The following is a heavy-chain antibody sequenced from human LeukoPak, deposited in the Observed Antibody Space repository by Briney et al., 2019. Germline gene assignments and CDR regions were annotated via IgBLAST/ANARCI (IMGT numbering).Heavy chain of an antibody. CDR1: GYTFTNYG. D-gene: IGHD2-15*01. CDR3: ARGHRYCSGGSCYAVDY. J-gene: IGHJ4*02. V-gene: IGHV1-18*01. CDR2: ISAYNGNP. Sequence: ASVKVSCKASGYTFTNYGINWVRQAPGQGLEWMGWISAYNGNPNYAQKFQGRVTMTTDTSTSTAYMELRSLRSDDTAVYHCARGHRYCSGGSCYAVDYWGQGTLVTVSS.